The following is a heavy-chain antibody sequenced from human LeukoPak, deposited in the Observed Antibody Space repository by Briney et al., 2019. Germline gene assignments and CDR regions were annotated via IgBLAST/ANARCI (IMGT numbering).Heavy chain of an antibody. CDR1: SVPITTNNW. CDR3: ARGGKGTPDY. Sequence: SETLSLTCAVSSVPITTNNWRSWVRQSPEKGLEWIGEIYHSGSTRYNPSLKSRATISVDKSKSQFSLKMTSVTAADTAFYYCARGGKGTPDYWGQGTLVTVSS. D-gene: IGHD2-15*01. J-gene: IGHJ4*02. CDR2: IYHSGST. V-gene: IGHV4-4*02.